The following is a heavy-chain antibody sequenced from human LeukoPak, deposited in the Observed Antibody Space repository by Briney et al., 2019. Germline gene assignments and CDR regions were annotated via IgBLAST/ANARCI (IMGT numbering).Heavy chain of an antibody. D-gene: IGHD3-10*01. V-gene: IGHV3-7*01. CDR3: AGGIAMVRGGDV. Sequence: GSLRLSCAASGLTFSTYWMTWVRQAPGKGLEGVANIKQDGSEKNYVDSVKGRFTISRDNAKNSLYLQMNSLRVEDTAVYYCAGGIAMVRGGDVWGKGTTVTVSS. CDR2: IKQDGSEK. CDR1: GLTFSTYW. J-gene: IGHJ6*04.